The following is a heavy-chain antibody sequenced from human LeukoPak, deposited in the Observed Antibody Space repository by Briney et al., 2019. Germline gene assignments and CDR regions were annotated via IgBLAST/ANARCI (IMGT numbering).Heavy chain of an antibody. CDR3: ANGQLYAFDI. J-gene: IGHJ3*02. D-gene: IGHD6-13*01. V-gene: IGHV4-39*01. CDR2: IYYSGST. Sequence: SETLSLTCTVSGGSISSSSNYWGWIRQPPGKGLEWIGSIYYSGSTYYNPSLKSRVTISVDTSKNQFSLKLSSVTAADTAVYYCANGQLYAFDIWGQGTMVTVSS. CDR1: GGSISSSSNY.